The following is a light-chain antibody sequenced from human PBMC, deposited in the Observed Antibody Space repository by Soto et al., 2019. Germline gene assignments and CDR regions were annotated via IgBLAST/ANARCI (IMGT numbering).Light chain of an antibody. Sequence: DIQMTQSPSSLSASVGDRVTITCRASQSISSYLNWYQQKPGNAPKLLIYAASSLQSGVPSRFSGSGSGTDFTLTISSLQPEDFATYYCQQSYSAKWTFGQGTNLEIK. V-gene: IGKV1-39*01. CDR3: QQSYSAKWT. J-gene: IGKJ2*02. CDR2: AAS. CDR1: QSISSY.